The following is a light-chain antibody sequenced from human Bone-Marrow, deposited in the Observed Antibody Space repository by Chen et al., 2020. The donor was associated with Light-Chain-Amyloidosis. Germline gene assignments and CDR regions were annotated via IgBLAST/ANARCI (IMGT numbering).Light chain of an antibody. CDR2: DDS. Sequence: SYVLTQPSSVSVAPGQTATIACGGNNIGSTSVHWYQQTPGQAPLLVVYDDSERPSGIPERLSGSNSGNTGTLTISRVEAGDEADYYCQVWVSSSDRPVFGGGTKLTVL. J-gene: IGLJ3*02. CDR3: QVWVSSSDRPV. CDR1: NIGSTS. V-gene: IGLV3-21*02.